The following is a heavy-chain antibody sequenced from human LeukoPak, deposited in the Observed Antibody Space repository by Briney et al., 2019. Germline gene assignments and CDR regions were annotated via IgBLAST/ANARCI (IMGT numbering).Heavy chain of an antibody. D-gene: IGHD3-10*01. CDR3: ASTQVWDYGSGSQLYNWFDP. Sequence: GESLKISCKGYGYSFTSYWIGWVRQMPGKGLEWMGIIYPGDSDTRYSPSFQGQVTISADKSISTAYLQWSSLKASDTAMYYCASTQVWDYGSGSQLYNWFDPWGQGTLVTVSS. CDR2: IYPGDSDT. J-gene: IGHJ5*02. CDR1: GYSFTSYW. V-gene: IGHV5-51*01.